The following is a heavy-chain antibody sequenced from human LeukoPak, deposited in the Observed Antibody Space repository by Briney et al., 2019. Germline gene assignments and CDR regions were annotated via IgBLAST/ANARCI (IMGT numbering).Heavy chain of an antibody. CDR1: GGTFSSYA. D-gene: IGHD5-12*01. Sequence: SVKVSCKASGGTFSSYAISWVRQAPGQGLEWMGGIIPIFGTANYAQKFQGRVTITADKSTSTAYMELSSLRSEDTAVYYCARSSLGYEGTFDYWGQGTLVTVSS. CDR3: ARSSLGYEGTFDY. V-gene: IGHV1-69*06. CDR2: IIPIFGTA. J-gene: IGHJ4*02.